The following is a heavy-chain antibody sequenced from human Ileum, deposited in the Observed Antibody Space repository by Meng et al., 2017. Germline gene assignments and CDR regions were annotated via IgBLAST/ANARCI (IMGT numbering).Heavy chain of an antibody. J-gene: IGHJ4*02. CDR3: ARRAHYGDPPR. CDR1: GGSMRSGDNY. V-gene: IGHV4-39*01. D-gene: IGHD4-17*01. CDR2: IYYGGST. Sequence: QLQESGPGLVNPSQTLSLTCSVSGGSMRSGDNYWSWIRRPPGKGLEWIGSIYYGGSTYYNPSLKSRVTISVDTSTNQFSLKLISVTAADTAVYYCARRAHYGDPPRWGQGTLVTVSS.